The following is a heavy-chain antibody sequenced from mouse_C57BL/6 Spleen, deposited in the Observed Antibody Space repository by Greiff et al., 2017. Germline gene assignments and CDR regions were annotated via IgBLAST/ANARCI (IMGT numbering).Heavy chain of an antibody. D-gene: IGHD3-2*02. J-gene: IGHJ3*01. Sequence: VKLMESGAELARPGASVKLSCKASGYTFTSYGISWVKQRTGQGLEWIGEIYPRSGNTYYNEKFKGKATLTADKSSSTAYMELRSLTSEDSAVYFCARRGDSSGYDWFAYWGQGTLVTVSA. CDR1: GYTFTSYG. V-gene: IGHV1-81*01. CDR3: ARRGDSSGYDWFAY. CDR2: IYPRSGNT.